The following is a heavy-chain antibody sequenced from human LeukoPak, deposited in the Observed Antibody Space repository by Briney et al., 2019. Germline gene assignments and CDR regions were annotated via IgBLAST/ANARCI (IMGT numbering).Heavy chain of an antibody. Sequence: SETLSLTCTVSGGSISSYYWSWIRQPPGKGLEWIGHIYTSGSTNYNASLKRRGSMTVDTSKNQFLPKLSCVTGADSAVFYCARENSGSYREFDYWGQGTLVTVSS. V-gene: IGHV4-4*07. D-gene: IGHD1-26*01. CDR1: GGSISSYY. J-gene: IGHJ4*02. CDR2: IYTSGST. CDR3: ARENSGSYREFDY.